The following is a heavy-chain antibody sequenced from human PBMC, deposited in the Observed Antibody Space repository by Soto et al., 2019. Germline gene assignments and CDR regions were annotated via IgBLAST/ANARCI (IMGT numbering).Heavy chain of an antibody. CDR3: AKDHYGLSYYYYGMEV. Sequence: VVSLRLSCSSSVFTFSSYCIHLFLQAPVKGLEWVAVISYDGSNKYYAYSVKGRFTISRDNSKNTLYLQMNSLRAEDKAVYYCAKDHYGLSYYYYGMEVWGQGNTVNVSS. CDR1: VFTFSSYC. V-gene: IGHV3-30*18. D-gene: IGHD3-16*01. J-gene: IGHJ6*02. CDR2: ISYDGSNK.